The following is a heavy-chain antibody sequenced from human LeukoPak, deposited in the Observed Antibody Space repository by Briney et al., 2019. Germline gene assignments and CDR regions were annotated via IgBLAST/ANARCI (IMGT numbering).Heavy chain of an antibody. D-gene: IGHD2-2*01. Sequence: GDSLKISCQVSGSSFISNWIGWVRQLPGRGLEWMGSFYPGNSDTRYSPSFEGQVTISADKSISTAYLQWSSLKASDTAMYYCARTQGYCSGTTCTFLESDYWGQGTQVTVSS. CDR2: FYPGNSDT. CDR3: ARTQGYCSGTTCTFLESDY. J-gene: IGHJ4*02. V-gene: IGHV5-51*01. CDR1: GSSFISNW.